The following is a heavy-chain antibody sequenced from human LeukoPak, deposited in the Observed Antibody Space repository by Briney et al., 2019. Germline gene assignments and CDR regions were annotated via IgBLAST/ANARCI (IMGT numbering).Heavy chain of an antibody. Sequence: ASXXVSCKASGYTFTCYYMHWVRQAAGQGREWMGGINANSGGTNYAQKFQGRVTMNRETSISKDYMELSRLRSDDTAVYYCARDEGYCSSTSCYVRYFQHWGQGTLVTVSS. CDR1: GYTFTCYY. V-gene: IGHV1-2*02. D-gene: IGHD2-2*01. J-gene: IGHJ1*01. CDR2: INANSGGT. CDR3: ARDEGYCSSTSCYVRYFQH.